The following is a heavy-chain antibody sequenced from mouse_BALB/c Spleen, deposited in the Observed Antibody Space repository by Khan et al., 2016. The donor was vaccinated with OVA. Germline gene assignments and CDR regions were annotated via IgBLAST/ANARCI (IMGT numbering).Heavy chain of an antibody. CDR3: ARKNGSDFDY. D-gene: IGHD1-1*01. CDR1: GYSFTGYF. CDR2: INPHIGET. Sequence: VQLKQSGPELVKPGASVKISCKASGYSFTGYFMNWVMQSHGKRLEWIGRINPHIGETFYNQKFTDKATLTVDESSTTAHMELRSLASEDSAVYYCARKNGSDFDYWGQGTTRTVSS. V-gene: IGHV1-20*02. J-gene: IGHJ2*01.